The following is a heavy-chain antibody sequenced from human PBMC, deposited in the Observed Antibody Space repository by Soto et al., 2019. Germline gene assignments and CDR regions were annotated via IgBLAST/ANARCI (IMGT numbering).Heavy chain of an antibody. CDR1: GFTFINYA. Sequence: EVQLLESGGGLVQPGGSLRLSCAGSGFTFINYAMNWVRQAPGKGLEWVSTISGGGDAPFFADSVRGRFTISRDNSKNTVTLQMNTLGVDDTAVYCCARKVPGSTSRPDYWYFDLWGRGTLVTVSS. J-gene: IGHJ2*01. V-gene: IGHV3-23*01. CDR3: ARKVPGSTSRPDYWYFDL. D-gene: IGHD3-10*01. CDR2: ISGGGDAP.